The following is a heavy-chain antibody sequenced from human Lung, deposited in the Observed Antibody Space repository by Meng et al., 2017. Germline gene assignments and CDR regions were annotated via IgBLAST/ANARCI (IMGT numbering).Heavy chain of an antibody. CDR1: CGSVSDYD. J-gene: IGHJ4*02. CDR2: INHSGST. V-gene: IGHV4-34*01. D-gene: IGHD4-11*01. Sequence: QGQLQQWGAGLLKPSETLPLTCVVSCGSVSDYDWSWIRQPPGKGLEWIGEINHSGSTNYNPSLESRATISVDTSQNNLSLKLSSVTAADSAVYYCARGPTTMAHDFDYWGQGTLVTVSS. CDR3: ARGPTTMAHDFDY.